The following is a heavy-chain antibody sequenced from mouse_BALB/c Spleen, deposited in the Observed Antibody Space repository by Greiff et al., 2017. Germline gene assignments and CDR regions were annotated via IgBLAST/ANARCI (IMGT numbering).Heavy chain of an antibody. J-gene: IGHJ4*01. CDR1: GFSLTDYG. CDR3: AKQGLGREDFYYAMDY. CDR2: IWGGGST. Sequence: QVQLKESGPGLVAPSQSLSITCTVSGFSLTDYGVSWIRQPPGKGLEWLGVIWGGGSTYYNSALKSRLSISKDNSKSQVFLKMNSLQTDDTAMYYCAKQGLGREDFYYAMDYWGQGTSVTVSS. V-gene: IGHV2-6-5*01. D-gene: IGHD4-1*01.